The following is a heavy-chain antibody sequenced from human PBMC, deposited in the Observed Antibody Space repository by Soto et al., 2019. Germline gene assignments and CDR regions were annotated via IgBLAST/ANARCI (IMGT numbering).Heavy chain of an antibody. CDR3: AGMVVAATPYYYGMDV. V-gene: IGHV3-48*03. J-gene: IGHJ6*02. D-gene: IGHD2-15*01. CDR2: ISSSGSTI. CDR1: GLPFSSNK. Sequence: GGSLRPSCAAFGLPFSSNKINWFGQVPGRGLEWVSYISSSGSTIYYADSVKGRFTISRDNAKNSLYLQMNSLRAEDTAVYYCAGMVVAATPYYYGMDVWGQGTTVTVSS.